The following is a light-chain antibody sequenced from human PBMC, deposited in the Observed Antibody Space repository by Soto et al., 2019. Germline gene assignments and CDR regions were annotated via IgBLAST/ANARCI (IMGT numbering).Light chain of an antibody. J-gene: IGKJ4*01. CDR1: QGISNS. CDR2: AAS. Sequence: DIQMTQSPSSLSASVGDRVTITCRASQGISNSLAWYQQKPGKVPKLLIYAASTLQSGVPSRFSGSGSATDFTLTISSLQPEDVATYYCQNYNSAPPLTFGGGTKVEIK. V-gene: IGKV1-27*01. CDR3: QNYNSAPPLT.